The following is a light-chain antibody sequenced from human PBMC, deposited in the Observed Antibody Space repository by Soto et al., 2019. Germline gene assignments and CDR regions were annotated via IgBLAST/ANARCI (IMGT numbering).Light chain of an antibody. Sequence: IVLTQSPGTVSLSPGERATVSFRASQTGSSKYLAWYKQKPGQAPRLLIYGTSTRATGVPDRFSDSGSGTDFTLTISRLEPEDFAVYYCHQYSSSTKTFGQGTKVDIK. CDR1: QTGSSKY. CDR2: GTS. V-gene: IGKV3-20*01. CDR3: HQYSSSTKT. J-gene: IGKJ1*01.